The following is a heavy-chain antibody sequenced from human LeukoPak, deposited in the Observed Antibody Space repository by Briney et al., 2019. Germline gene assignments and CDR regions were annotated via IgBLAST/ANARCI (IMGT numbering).Heavy chain of an antibody. Sequence: GGSLRLSCVASGFTFSSYSMNWVRQAPGKGLEWVSSISSSSSYIYYADSVKGRFTISRDNAKNSLYLQMNSLRAEDTAVYYCARGRRGCSSTSCYSGEFDYWGQGTLVTVSS. CDR3: ARGRRGCSSTSCYSGEFDY. V-gene: IGHV3-21*01. J-gene: IGHJ4*02. CDR1: GFTFSSYS. CDR2: ISSSSSYI. D-gene: IGHD2-2*02.